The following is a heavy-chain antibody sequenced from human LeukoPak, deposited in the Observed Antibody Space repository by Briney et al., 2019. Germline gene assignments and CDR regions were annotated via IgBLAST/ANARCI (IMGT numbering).Heavy chain of an antibody. J-gene: IGHJ4*02. Sequence: PGGSLRLSCAAPGFTFSSYGMHWVRQAPGKGLEWVSIIYTGGTTHYADSLNDRFTISRDDSINTLYLQMNSLRAEDTAVYYCARDSSSYYFDYWGQGTLVTVSS. D-gene: IGHD6-6*01. CDR3: ARDSSSYYFDY. CDR2: IYTGGTT. CDR1: GFTFSSYG. V-gene: IGHV3-66*01.